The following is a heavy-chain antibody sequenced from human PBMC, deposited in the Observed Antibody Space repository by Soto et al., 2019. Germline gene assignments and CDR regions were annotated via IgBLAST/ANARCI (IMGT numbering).Heavy chain of an antibody. Sequence: PSETLSLTCTVTGDSINSRSYYWSWIRQPPGKGLEWIGEINHSGRTNYNPSLKSRVTISVDTSKNQFSLKLSSVTAADTAVYYCARGPIVVVVAAQGRHEMTANPGFDYWGQGTLVTVSS. D-gene: IGHD2-15*01. CDR3: ARGPIVVVVAAQGRHEMTANPGFDY. J-gene: IGHJ4*02. CDR2: INHSGRT. CDR1: GDSINSRSYY. V-gene: IGHV4-39*07.